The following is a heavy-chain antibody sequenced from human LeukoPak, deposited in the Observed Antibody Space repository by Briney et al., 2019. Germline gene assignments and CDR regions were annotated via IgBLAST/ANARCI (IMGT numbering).Heavy chain of an antibody. J-gene: IGHJ4*02. V-gene: IGHV3-30*02. CDR3: ARVGRYYYDSSGYAWDY. CDR1: GFTFSSYG. Sequence: GGSLRLSCAASGFTFSSYGMHWVRQAPGKGLEWVSFILYDGSNKYYADSVKGRFTISRDNSKNTLYLQMNSLRAEDTAVYYCARVGRYYYDSSGYAWDYWGQGTLVTVSS. CDR2: ILYDGSNK. D-gene: IGHD3-22*01.